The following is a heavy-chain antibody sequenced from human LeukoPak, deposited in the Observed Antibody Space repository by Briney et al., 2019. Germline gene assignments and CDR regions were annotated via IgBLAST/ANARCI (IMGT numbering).Heavy chain of an antibody. D-gene: IGHD4-23*01. J-gene: IGHJ6*02. Sequence: SQTLSLTCAVSGGSISSGGYSWSWIRQPPGKGLEWIGYIYHSGSTYYNPSLKSRVTISVDRSKNQFSLKLSSVTAADTAVYYCARDLLRWSDFDYGMDVWGQGTTVTVSS. V-gene: IGHV4-30-2*01. CDR1: GGSISSGGYS. CDR3: ARDLLRWSDFDYGMDV. CDR2: IYHSGST.